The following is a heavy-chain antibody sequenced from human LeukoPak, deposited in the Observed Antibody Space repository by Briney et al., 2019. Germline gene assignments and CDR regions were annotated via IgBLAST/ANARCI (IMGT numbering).Heavy chain of an antibody. CDR2: ISGSGGNT. CDR1: GFTFFNYA. V-gene: IGHV3-23*01. Sequence: GGSLRLSCAASGFTFFNYAMSWVRQAPGKGLEWVSSISGSGGNTYYADSVKGRVPISRDNSKNTLHLQMSSLRAEDTAIYYCARDSPESHFDYWGQGTLVTVSS. CDR3: ARDSPESHFDY. J-gene: IGHJ4*02.